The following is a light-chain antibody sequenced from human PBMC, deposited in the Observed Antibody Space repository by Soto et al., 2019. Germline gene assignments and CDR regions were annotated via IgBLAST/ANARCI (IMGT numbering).Light chain of an antibody. CDR2: SNN. V-gene: IGLV1-44*01. CDR1: SSNIGSNT. CDR3: AAWDDSLNGYV. Sequence: QSALTQPPSASVTPEQRVTISCSGSSSNIGSNTVNWYQQLPGTAPKLLIYSNNQRPSGVPDRFSGSKSGTSASLAISGLQSEDEADYYCAAWDDSLNGYVFGTGTKVTVL. J-gene: IGLJ1*01.